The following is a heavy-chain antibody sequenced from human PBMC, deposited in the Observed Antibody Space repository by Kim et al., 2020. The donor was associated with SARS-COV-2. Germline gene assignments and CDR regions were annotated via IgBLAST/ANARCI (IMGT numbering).Heavy chain of an antibody. V-gene: IGHV1-69*13. D-gene: IGHD4-17*01. Sequence: SVKVSCKASGGTFSSYAISWVRQPPGQGLEWMGGIIPIFGTANYAQKFQGRVTITADESTSTAYMELSSLRSEDTAVYYCASDLQGPLRWLSYFDYWGQGTLVTVSS. CDR1: GGTFSSYA. J-gene: IGHJ4*02. CDR2: IIPIFGTA. CDR3: ASDLQGPLRWLSYFDY.